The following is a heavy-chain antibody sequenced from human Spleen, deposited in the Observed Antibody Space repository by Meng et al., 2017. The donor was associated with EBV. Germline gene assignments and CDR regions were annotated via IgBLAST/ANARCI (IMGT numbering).Heavy chain of an antibody. J-gene: IGHJ4*02. D-gene: IGHD6-6*01. Sequence: VPLQGSGPGSVKPSATSPLTCACLGDSISSTTWWSWVRQSPGKGLEWIGEISLSGSTNYNPSLKSRVTISVDESKNQFSLKLSSVTAADTAVYYCAREGGFYSSSPDYWGQGTLVTVSS. V-gene: IGHV4-4*02. CDR1: GDSISSTTW. CDR2: ISLSGST. CDR3: AREGGFYSSSPDY.